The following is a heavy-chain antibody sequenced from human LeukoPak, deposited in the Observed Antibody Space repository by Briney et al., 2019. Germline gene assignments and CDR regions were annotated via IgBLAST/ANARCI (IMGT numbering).Heavy chain of an antibody. Sequence: GGSLRLSCAASGFTFRIYTMNWVRQAPGKGLQWVSSISSSGYIYYADSVKGRFIISRDNAENSLYLQMNSLRADDTAMYYCARDPFDIWGQGTMVTVSS. CDR3: ARDPFDI. J-gene: IGHJ3*02. CDR1: GFTFRIYT. CDR2: ISSSGYI. V-gene: IGHV3-21*01.